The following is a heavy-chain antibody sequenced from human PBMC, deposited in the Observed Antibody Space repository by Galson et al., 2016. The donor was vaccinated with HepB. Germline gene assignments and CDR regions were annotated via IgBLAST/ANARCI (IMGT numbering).Heavy chain of an antibody. Sequence: QSGAEVKKPGESLRISCQGSGYSFTSYWISWVRQMPGKGLEWMGRIDPSDSYTNYNPSFRGHVTISADKSISTAYLQWSSLKASDSAMYYCTRGQEGSDPKNWFDPWGQGTLVTVSS. CDR2: IDPSDSYT. CDR3: TRGQEGSDPKNWFDP. CDR1: GYSFTSYW. D-gene: IGHD6-19*01. J-gene: IGHJ5*02. V-gene: IGHV5-10-1*01.